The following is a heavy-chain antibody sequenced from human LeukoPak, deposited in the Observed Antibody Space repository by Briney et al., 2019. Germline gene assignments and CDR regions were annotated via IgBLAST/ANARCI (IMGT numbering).Heavy chain of an antibody. CDR2: IRSDGGTI. J-gene: IGHJ6*03. V-gene: IGHV3-74*01. CDR1: GFTFSNHW. CDR3: AKVQGRGYYYYMDV. Sequence: PGGSLRLSCAASGFTFSNHWMHWVRQTPGQGLVWVSRIRSDGGTIDYADSVRGRFTISRDNAKNTLSLQMNSLRAEDTAVYYCAKVQGRGYYYYMDVWGKGTTVTVSS.